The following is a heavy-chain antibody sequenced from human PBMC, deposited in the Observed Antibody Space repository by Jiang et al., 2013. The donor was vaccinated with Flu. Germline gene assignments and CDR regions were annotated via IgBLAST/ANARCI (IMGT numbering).Heavy chain of an antibody. CDR1: GFSFTTSGVG. Sequence: KPTQTLTLTCTFSGFSFTTSGVGVGWIRQPPGKALEWLALIYWNDDKRHSPSLKTRVTITKDSSKNQVVLTMTDMDPLDTGTYYCVQNGAYSGYEYHAFDVWGRGTTGHRLF. J-gene: IGHJ3*01. CDR3: VQNGAYSGYEYHAFDV. CDR2: IYWNDDK. D-gene: IGHD5-18*01. V-gene: IGHV2-5*04.